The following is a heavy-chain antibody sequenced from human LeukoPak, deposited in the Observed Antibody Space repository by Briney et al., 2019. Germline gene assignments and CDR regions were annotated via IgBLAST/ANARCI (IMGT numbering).Heavy chain of an antibody. CDR2: ISPNSGGT. Sequence: ASVKVSCKASGYTFTGYYMHWVRQAPGQGIEWVGWISPNSGGTNYAQKFQGRVAMTRDTSISTAYMELSRLRSDDTAVYYCARVGYDFWSGYYYMDVWGEGTTVTVSS. D-gene: IGHD3-3*01. CDR1: GYTFTGYY. J-gene: IGHJ6*03. CDR3: ARVGYDFWSGYYYMDV. V-gene: IGHV1-2*02.